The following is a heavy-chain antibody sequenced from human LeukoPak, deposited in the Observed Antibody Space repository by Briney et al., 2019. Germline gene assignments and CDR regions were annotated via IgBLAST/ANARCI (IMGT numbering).Heavy chain of an antibody. CDR1: GGSISSYY. Sequence: PSETLSLTCTVSGGSISSYYWSWIRQPPGKGPEWIGYIYYSGSTNYNPSLQSRVTLSVDTSKNQFSLRLTSVTAADTAVYYCAKPIYEVSAGHYYPFDSWGRGILVAVSS. CDR2: IYYSGST. CDR3: AKPIYEVSAGHYYPFDS. D-gene: IGHD3-9*01. V-gene: IGHV4-59*12. J-gene: IGHJ4*02.